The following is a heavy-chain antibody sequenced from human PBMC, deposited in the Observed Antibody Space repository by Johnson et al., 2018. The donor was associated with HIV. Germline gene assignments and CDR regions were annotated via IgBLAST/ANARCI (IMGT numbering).Heavy chain of an antibody. V-gene: IGHV3-30*02. J-gene: IGHJ3*02. CDR2: IRYDGSNK. Sequence: QVQLVESGGGLVQPGGSLRLSCAASGFTFSSYAMSWVRQAPGKGLEWVAIIRYDGSNKYYADSVKGRFTISRDNSKNTLYLQMNSLRAEDTAVYYCARTRLELSSGYPDAFDIWGQGTIVTVSS. CDR1: GFTFSSYA. CDR3: ARTRLELSSGYPDAFDI. D-gene: IGHD3-22*01.